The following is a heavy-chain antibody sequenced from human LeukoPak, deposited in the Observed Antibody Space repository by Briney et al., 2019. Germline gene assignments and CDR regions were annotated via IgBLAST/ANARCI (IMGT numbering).Heavy chain of an antibody. J-gene: IGHJ1*01. CDR1: GFTFSSYS. Sequence: PGGSLRLSCVASGFTFSSYSMNWVRQAPGKGLEWVSCIGSSSNYIYYGDSVKGRFTISRDNAKNSLYLQMNSLRAEDTAVYYCARDYYDSSGYYLKYFQHWGQGTLVTVSS. CDR2: IGSSSNYI. D-gene: IGHD3-22*01. V-gene: IGHV3-21*01. CDR3: ARDYYDSSGYYLKYFQH.